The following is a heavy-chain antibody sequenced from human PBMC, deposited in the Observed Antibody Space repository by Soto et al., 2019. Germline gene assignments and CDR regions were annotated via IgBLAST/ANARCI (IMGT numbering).Heavy chain of an antibody. J-gene: IGHJ4*02. CDR1: GGSISSYY. D-gene: IGHD6-19*01. V-gene: IGHV4-59*01. CDR2: IXYXXXX. Sequence: SETLSLTCTVSGGSISSYYCSWIRQPPGKGXXXXGYIXYXXXXXXNPSLKSRVTISVDTSKNQFSLKLSSVTAADTAVYYCARGSGWYVNWGQGTLVTVPQ. CDR3: ARGSGWYVN.